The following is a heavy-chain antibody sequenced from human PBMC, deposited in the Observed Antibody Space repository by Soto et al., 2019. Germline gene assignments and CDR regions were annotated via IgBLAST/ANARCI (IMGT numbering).Heavy chain of an antibody. V-gene: IGHV1-69*06. D-gene: IGHD6-19*01. Sequence: SVKVSCKASGGTFSSYAISWVRQAPGQGLEWMGGIIPIFGTANYAQKFQVRVTITADKSTRTAYMELSSLRSDDTAVYYCARCPKNGWYYFGYWGQGTLVTVSS. CDR3: ARCPKNGWYYFGY. J-gene: IGHJ4*01. CDR2: IIPIFGTA. CDR1: GGTFSSYA.